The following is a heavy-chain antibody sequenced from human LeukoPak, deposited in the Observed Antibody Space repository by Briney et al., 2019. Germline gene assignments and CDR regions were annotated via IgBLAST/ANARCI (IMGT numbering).Heavy chain of an antibody. D-gene: IGHD4-11*01. CDR1: GFTFSSYA. V-gene: IGHV3-30-3*01. CDR2: ISYDGSNK. J-gene: IGHJ6*03. CDR3: AKDEVTRGYYYVDV. Sequence: AGGSLRLSCAASGFTFSSYAMHWVRQAPGKGLEWVAVISYDGSNKYYADSVKGRFTISRDNSKNTLYLQMNSLRTEDTAVYYCAKDEVTRGYYYVDVWGKGTTVTVSS.